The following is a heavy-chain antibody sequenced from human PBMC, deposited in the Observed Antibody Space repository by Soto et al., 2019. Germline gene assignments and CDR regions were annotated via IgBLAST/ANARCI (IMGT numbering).Heavy chain of an antibody. J-gene: IGHJ3*01. CDR3: ARAQYTGSYFDACDV. Sequence: PGGSLRLSCAASGFSFSSCGMHWVRQAPGKGLDWVAVISYDGSNKYYAESVKGRFTISRDNSKNTLYVQMNSLTVEDTAVYYCARAQYTGSYFDACDVWGQGTMVTVSS. CDR1: GFSFSSCG. D-gene: IGHD1-26*01. V-gene: IGHV3-33*03. CDR2: ISYDGSNK.